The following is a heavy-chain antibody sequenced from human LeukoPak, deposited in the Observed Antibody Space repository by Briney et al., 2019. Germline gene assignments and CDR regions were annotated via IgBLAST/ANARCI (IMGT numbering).Heavy chain of an antibody. Sequence: GGSLRLSCAASGFTFSSYGMSWVRQATGKGLEWVSAISGSGGSTYYADSVKGRFTISRDNYKNTLYLQMNSLRAEDTAVYYCAKDLQQQLVRGFDYWGQGTLVTVSS. D-gene: IGHD6-13*01. CDR2: ISGSGGST. J-gene: IGHJ4*02. V-gene: IGHV3-23*01. CDR1: GFTFSSYG. CDR3: AKDLQQQLVRGFDY.